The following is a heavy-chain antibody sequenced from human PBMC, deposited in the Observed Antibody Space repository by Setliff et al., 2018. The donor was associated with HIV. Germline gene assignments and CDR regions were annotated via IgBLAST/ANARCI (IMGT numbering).Heavy chain of an antibody. CDR3: AKGPNFEDAFDI. Sequence: SVKVSCKASGGTFSNYAFSWVRQAPGQGLEWMGGLIPIVDITKSTQRFRDRVTFTADESTKTAQMELSGLTFEDTAVYSCAKGPNFEDAFDIWGQGTVVTVSS. V-gene: IGHV1-69*10. CDR2: LIPIVDIT. CDR1: GGTFSNYA. J-gene: IGHJ3*02. D-gene: IGHD2-8*01.